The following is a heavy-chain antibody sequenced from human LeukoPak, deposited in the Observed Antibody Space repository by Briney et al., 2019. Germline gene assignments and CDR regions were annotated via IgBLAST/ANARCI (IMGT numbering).Heavy chain of an antibody. D-gene: IGHD3-9*01. J-gene: IGHJ4*02. CDR2: FSPSGGGT. Sequence: GGSLRLSCGASGFTFSSYGVHWVRQAPGKGLEWVSAFSPSGGGTYYADSVKGRFTISRDNSKNTLYLQMNSLRTEDTAVYYCAKSGGTGYNPYYFDYWGQGTLVTVSS. CDR3: AKSGGTGYNPYYFDY. V-gene: IGHV3-23*01. CDR1: GFTFSSYG.